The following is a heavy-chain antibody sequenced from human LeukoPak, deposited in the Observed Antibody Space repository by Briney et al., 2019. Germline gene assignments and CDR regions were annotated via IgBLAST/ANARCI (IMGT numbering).Heavy chain of an antibody. CDR3: AKVTSVGFYYDNSGYVDM. D-gene: IGHD3-22*01. J-gene: IGHJ3*02. CDR2: ISSSGGST. CDR1: GFTFSSYA. V-gene: IGHV3-23*01. Sequence: GGSLRLSCAASGFTFSSYAMGWVRQAPGKGLEWVSGISSSGGSTYYAESVKGRFTISRDNSKNTLFLQMNSLRAEDTAVYYCAKVTSVGFYYDNSGYVDMWGQGTAVTVSS.